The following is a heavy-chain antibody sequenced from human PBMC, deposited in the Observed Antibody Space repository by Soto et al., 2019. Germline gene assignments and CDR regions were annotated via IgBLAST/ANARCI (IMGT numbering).Heavy chain of an antibody. CDR2: ISSSSSYI. CDR3: ARDYLPAALDY. V-gene: IGHV3-21*01. Sequence: TGGALTVFSAASGFTFSSYSMNWVRQAPGKGLEWVSSISSSSSYIYYADSVKGRFTISRDNAKNSLYLQMNSLRAEDTAVYYCARDYLPAALDYWGQGTLVTVSS. D-gene: IGHD2-15*01. J-gene: IGHJ4*02. CDR1: GFTFSSYS.